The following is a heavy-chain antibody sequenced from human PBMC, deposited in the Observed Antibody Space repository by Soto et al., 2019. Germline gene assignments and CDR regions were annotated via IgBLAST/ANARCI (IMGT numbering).Heavy chain of an antibody. Sequence: SVKVSCNASGGTFSSYAINWVRQATGQGLEWMGWMNPNSGNTGYAQKFQGRVTMTRNTSISTAYMELSSLRSEDTAVYYCARGRMVDYWGQGTLVTVSS. V-gene: IGHV1-8*02. CDR1: GGTFSSYA. CDR3: ARGRMVDY. CDR2: MNPNSGNT. J-gene: IGHJ4*02. D-gene: IGHD3-10*01.